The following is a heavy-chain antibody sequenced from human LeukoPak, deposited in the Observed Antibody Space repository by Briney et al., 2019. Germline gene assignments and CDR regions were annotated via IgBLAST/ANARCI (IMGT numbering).Heavy chain of an antibody. V-gene: IGHV1-18*01. CDR1: GYTFTSYG. CDR2: ISAYNGNT. CDR3: ARDRIAARPKGLWFDP. D-gene: IGHD6-6*01. Sequence: ASVKVSCKASGYTFTSYGISWVRQAPEQGLEWMGWISAYNGNTNYAQKLQGRVTMTTDTSTSTAYMELRSLRSDDTAVYYCARDRIAARPKGLWFDPWGQGTLVTVSS. J-gene: IGHJ5*02.